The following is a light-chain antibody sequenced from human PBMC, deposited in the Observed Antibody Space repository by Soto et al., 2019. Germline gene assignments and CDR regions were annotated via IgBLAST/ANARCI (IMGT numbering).Light chain of an antibody. CDR2: NNN. Sequence: QSVLTQPPSASGTPGQRVTISCSGSSSNIGSNTVNWYQQLPGTAPKLLMYNNNQRPSGVPDRFSGSKSGTSASLAISGLQSEDEADYYCETWDDSLNGYVFGTGTKVTVL. CDR1: SSNIGSNT. J-gene: IGLJ1*01. V-gene: IGLV1-44*01. CDR3: ETWDDSLNGYV.